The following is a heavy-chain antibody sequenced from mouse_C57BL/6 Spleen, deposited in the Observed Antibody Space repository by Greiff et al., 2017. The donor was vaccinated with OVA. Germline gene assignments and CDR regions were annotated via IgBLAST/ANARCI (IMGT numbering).Heavy chain of an antibody. CDR3: AREGFITTDYYAMDY. Sequence: EVQLVESEGGLVQPGSSMKLSCTASGFTFSDYYMAWVRQVPEKGLEWVANINYDGSSTYYLDSLKSRFIISRDNAKNILYLQMSSLKSEDTATYYCAREGFITTDYYAMDYWGQGTSVTVSS. V-gene: IGHV5-16*01. CDR1: GFTFSDYY. D-gene: IGHD1-1*01. CDR2: INYDGSST. J-gene: IGHJ4*01.